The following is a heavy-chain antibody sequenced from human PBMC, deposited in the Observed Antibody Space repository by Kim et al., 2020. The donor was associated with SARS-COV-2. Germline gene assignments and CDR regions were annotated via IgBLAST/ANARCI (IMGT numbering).Heavy chain of an antibody. CDR1: GGSISSYY. CDR2: IYYSGST. D-gene: IGHD6-6*01. CDR3: ARDKGIAARFGDAFDI. Sequence: SETLSLTCTVSGGSISSYYWSWIRQPPGKGLEWIGYIYYSGSTNYNPSLKSRVTISVDTSKNQFSLKLSSVTAADTAVYYCARDKGIAARFGDAFDIWGQGTMVTVSS. V-gene: IGHV4-59*01. J-gene: IGHJ3*02.